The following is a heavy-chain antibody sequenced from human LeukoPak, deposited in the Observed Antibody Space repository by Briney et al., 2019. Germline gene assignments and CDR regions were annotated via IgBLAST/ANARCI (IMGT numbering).Heavy chain of an antibody. D-gene: IGHD4-17*01. Sequence: GGSLRLSCTASGFSFSGHWMHWARQLPGKGLVWVSRISPTGSTTSYADSVKGRFTVSRDNAKNTLYLQVNNLRAEDTAVYYCARHNGNHYVAFDIWGQGTTVTVSS. CDR2: ISPTGSTT. V-gene: IGHV3-74*01. CDR3: ARHNGNHYVAFDI. J-gene: IGHJ3*02. CDR1: GFSFSGHW.